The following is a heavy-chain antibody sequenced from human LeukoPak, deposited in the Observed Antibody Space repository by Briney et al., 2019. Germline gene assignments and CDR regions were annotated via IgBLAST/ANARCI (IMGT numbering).Heavy chain of an antibody. CDR3: ARGGISYYYGSGTSLDY. CDR2: IIPIFGTA. Sequence: GSSVKVSCKASGGTFSSYAISWVRQAPGQGLEWMGGIIPIFGTANYAQKFQGRVTITADKSTSTAYMELSSLRSEDTAVYYCARGGISYYYGSGTSLDYWGQGTLVTVSS. J-gene: IGHJ4*02. V-gene: IGHV1-69*06. D-gene: IGHD3-10*01. CDR1: GGTFSSYA.